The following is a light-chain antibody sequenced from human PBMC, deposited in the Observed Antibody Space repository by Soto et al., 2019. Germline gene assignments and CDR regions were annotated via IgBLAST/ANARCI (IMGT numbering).Light chain of an antibody. CDR3: QQYNSYPWT. CDR2: KAS. CDR1: QSISSW. V-gene: IGKV1-5*03. J-gene: IGKJ1*01. Sequence: DIQMTQSPSTLSASVGDRVTITCRASQSISSWLAWYQQKPGKAPKLLIYKASSLESGVQSRFSGSGSGTEFTITISSLQPDDFATYYCQQYNSYPWTFGQGTKVEIK.